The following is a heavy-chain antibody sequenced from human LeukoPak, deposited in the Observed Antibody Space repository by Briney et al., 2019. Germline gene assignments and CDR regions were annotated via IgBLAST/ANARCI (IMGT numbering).Heavy chain of an antibody. CDR3: ARSPGWTGNWFDP. CDR2: IHTSGST. Sequence: SETLSLTCTVSGGSISSGTYYWSWIRQPAGKGLEWIGRIHTSGSTNYNPSLKSRVTISVDTSKNQFSLRLNSATAADTAVYYCARSPGWTGNWFDPWGQGTLVTVSS. CDR1: GGSISSGTYY. J-gene: IGHJ5*02. V-gene: IGHV4-61*02. D-gene: IGHD6-19*01.